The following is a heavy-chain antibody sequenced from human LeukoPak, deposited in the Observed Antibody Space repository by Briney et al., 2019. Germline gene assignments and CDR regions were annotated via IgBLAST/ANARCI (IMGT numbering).Heavy chain of an antibody. V-gene: IGHV4-4*07. J-gene: IGHJ4*02. CDR1: GGSISSYY. Sequence: SETLSLTRTVSGGSISSYYWSWIRQPAGKGLEWIGRIYTSGSTNYNPSLKSRVTISVDTSKNQFSLKLSSVTAADTAVYYCARLGSSSWYVGYWGQGTLVTVSS. CDR2: IYTSGST. D-gene: IGHD6-13*01. CDR3: ARLGSSSWYVGY.